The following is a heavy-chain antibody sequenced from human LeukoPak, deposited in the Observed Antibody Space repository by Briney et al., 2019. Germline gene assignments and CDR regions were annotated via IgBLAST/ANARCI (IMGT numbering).Heavy chain of an antibody. Sequence: ASVKVSCKASGYTFTSYAMNWVRQAPGQGLEWMGWINTNTGNPTYAQGFTGRFVFSLDTSVSTAYLQIGSLKAEDTAVYYCARGQTFLVGATNTTDYWGQGTLVTVSS. CDR3: ARGQTFLVGATNTTDY. D-gene: IGHD1-26*01. J-gene: IGHJ4*02. CDR1: GYTFTSYA. V-gene: IGHV7-4-1*01. CDR2: INTNTGNP.